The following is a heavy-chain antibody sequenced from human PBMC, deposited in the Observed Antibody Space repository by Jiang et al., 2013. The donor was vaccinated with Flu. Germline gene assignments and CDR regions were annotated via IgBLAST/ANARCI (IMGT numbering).Heavy chain of an antibody. V-gene: IGHV1-69*05. D-gene: IGHD2-15*01. Sequence: IIPIFGTANYAQKFQARVTMTRDTSTSTVYMELSNLRSDDTAIYYCAKDAVVAAATAWFDSWGQGTLVTVSS. CDR3: AKDAVVAAATAWFDS. J-gene: IGHJ5*01. CDR2: IIPIFGTA.